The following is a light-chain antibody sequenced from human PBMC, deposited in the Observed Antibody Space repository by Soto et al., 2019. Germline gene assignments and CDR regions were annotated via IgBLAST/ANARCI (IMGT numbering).Light chain of an antibody. Sequence: EIVMTQSPATLSMSPGEGATLSCRASQSVSRNLAWYQQKPGQAPRLLIFGVSTRATGIPVRFSGSGSGTEFTLTISSLPSEDFAVYYCQQYLEWPLTFGGGTKVEI. J-gene: IGKJ4*01. CDR2: GVS. CDR3: QQYLEWPLT. CDR1: QSVSRN. V-gene: IGKV3-15*01.